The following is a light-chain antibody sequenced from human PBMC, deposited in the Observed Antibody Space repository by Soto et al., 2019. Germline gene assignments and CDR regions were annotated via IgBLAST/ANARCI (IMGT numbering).Light chain of an antibody. CDR3: CSYTGSSTHVL. CDR1: SSDIGTYNY. J-gene: IGLJ2*01. V-gene: IGLV2-14*01. Sequence: QSALTQPASVSESPGQSITISCTGTSSDIGTYNYVSWYQEHPGKAPKLLIYEVSIRHPGVSDRFSGSKSGNTASLTISGLQAEDEAYYYCCSYTGSSTHVLFGGGTKVTVL. CDR2: EVS.